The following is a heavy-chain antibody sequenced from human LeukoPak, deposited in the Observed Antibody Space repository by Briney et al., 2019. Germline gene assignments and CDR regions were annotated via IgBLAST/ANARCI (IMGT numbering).Heavy chain of an antibody. CDR1: GGSFSGYY. D-gene: IGHD4-23*01. Sequence: SETLSLTCAVYGGSFSGYYWSWIRQPPGKGLEGIGSIYYRGRTYYNPSLKRRVTISVDTSKTQFSLKLSSVTAADTAVYYCASLPSYGGRPGYYYYYYMDVWGKGTTVTISS. CDR2: IYYRGRT. V-gene: IGHV4-34*01. CDR3: ASLPSYGGRPGYYYYYYMDV. J-gene: IGHJ6*03.